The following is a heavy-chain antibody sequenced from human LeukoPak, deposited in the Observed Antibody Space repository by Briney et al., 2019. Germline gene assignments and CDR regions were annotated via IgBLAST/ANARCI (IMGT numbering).Heavy chain of an antibody. CDR3: ARDHGDSETIFDY. CDR1: GFTFSSYW. Sequence: GGSLRLSCAASGFTFSSYWMSWVRQAPGKGLEWVANIKQDGSEKYYVDSVKGRFTISRDNAKNSLYLQMNSLRAEDTAVYYCARDHGDSETIFDYWGQGTLVTVSS. V-gene: IGHV3-7*01. D-gene: IGHD4-17*01. J-gene: IGHJ4*02. CDR2: IKQDGSEK.